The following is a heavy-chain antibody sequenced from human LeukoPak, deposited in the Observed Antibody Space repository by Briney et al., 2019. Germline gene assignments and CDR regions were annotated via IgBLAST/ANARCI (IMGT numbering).Heavy chain of an antibody. CDR2: IIPIFGTA. J-gene: IGHJ6*03. D-gene: IGHD5-12*01. CDR3: ARAPRRGYSGYDYYYYYMDV. Sequence: SVKVSCKASGGTFSSYAISWVRQAPGQGLEWMGGIIPIFGTANYAQKFQGRVTITADKSTSTAYMELSSLRSEDTAVYYCARAPRRGYSGYDYYYYYMDVWGKGTTVTVSS. CDR1: GGTFSSYA. V-gene: IGHV1-69*06.